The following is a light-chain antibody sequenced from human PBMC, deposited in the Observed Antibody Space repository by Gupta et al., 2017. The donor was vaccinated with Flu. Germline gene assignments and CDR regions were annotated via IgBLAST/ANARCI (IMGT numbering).Light chain of an antibody. CDR2: EDS. J-gene: IGLJ1*01. CDR1: SSDIGGYNY. Sequence: QSALTQPASVSGSPGQSITLSCTGTSSDIGGYNYVSWYQQHPGKAPKLIIYEDSNRPSGVSNRFSGSNSGKTASLTISGLQAEDEAEYYCSSHTRSFTFIFGGGTKITVL. CDR3: SSHTRSFTFI. V-gene: IGLV2-14*01.